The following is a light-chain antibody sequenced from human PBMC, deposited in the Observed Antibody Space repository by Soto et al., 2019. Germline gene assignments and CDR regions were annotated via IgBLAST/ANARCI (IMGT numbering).Light chain of an antibody. CDR2: DVS. V-gene: IGLV2-14*01. Sequence: QSALTQPASVSGAPGQWITISCTGTSTDVGGCNYVSWYQQHPGKAPKLMIYDVSNRPSGVSNRFSGSKSGNTASLTITGLQAEDEADYYCHSYKSSSTLVVFGTGIKLTVL. CDR3: HSYKSSSTLVV. CDR1: STDVGGCNY. J-gene: IGLJ1*01.